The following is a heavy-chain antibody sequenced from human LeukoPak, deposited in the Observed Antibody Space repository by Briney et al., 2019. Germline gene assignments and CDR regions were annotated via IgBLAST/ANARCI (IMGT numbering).Heavy chain of an antibody. Sequence: GGSLRLSCAASGFTFSSYSMNWVRQAPGKGLEWVSSISSSSSYIYYADSVKGRFTISRDNSDNTLYLQMNSLRAEDTAVYYCAKARFGVVPNDAFDIWGQGTMVTVSS. D-gene: IGHD3-3*01. V-gene: IGHV3-21*04. CDR2: ISSSSSYI. CDR3: AKARFGVVPNDAFDI. J-gene: IGHJ3*02. CDR1: GFTFSSYS.